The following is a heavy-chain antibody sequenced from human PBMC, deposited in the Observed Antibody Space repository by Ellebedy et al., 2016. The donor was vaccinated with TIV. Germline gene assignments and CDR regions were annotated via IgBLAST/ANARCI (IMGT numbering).Heavy chain of an antibody. V-gene: IGHV3-48*01. CDR3: ARDAGGTFYYGMDV. CDR1: GFTFSDYN. Sequence: PGGSLRLSCAASGFTFSDYNMNWVRQAPGKGLEWISYISRSTPAIFYADSVKGRFTISTDNGKKSLFLQMDSLRAEDSAVYYCARDAGGTFYYGMDVWGQGTTVTVSS. D-gene: IGHD2-8*02. J-gene: IGHJ6*02. CDR2: ISRSTPAI.